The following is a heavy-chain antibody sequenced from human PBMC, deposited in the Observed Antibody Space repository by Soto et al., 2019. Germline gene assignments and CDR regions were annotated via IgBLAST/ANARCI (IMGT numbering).Heavy chain of an antibody. V-gene: IGHV3-72*01. CDR3: SRASILTTPYYFDY. D-gene: IGHD2-21*01. CDR1: GFTFSDHY. CDR2: IRNKANSYTT. Sequence: EVQLVESGGGLVQPGGSLRLSCAASGFTFSDHYMDWVRQAPGKGLEWVGRIRNKANSYTTEYAASVKGRFTISRDDSQSSLYLQMNSLKTEDTAVYYCSRASILTTPYYFDYRGQGTLVTVSS. J-gene: IGHJ4*02.